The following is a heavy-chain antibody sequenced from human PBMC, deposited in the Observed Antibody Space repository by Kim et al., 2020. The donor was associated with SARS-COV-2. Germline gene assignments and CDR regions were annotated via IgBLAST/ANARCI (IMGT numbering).Heavy chain of an antibody. CDR1: GFTFSSYE. Sequence: GGSLRLSCAASGFTFSSYEMNWVRQAPGKGLEWVSYISSSGSTIYYADSVKGRFTISRDNAKNSLYLQMNSLRAEDTAVYYCARGSGGDEARVDYWGQGTLVTVSS. D-gene: IGHD2-21*02. J-gene: IGHJ4*02. CDR2: ISSSGSTI. V-gene: IGHV3-48*03. CDR3: ARGSGGDEARVDY.